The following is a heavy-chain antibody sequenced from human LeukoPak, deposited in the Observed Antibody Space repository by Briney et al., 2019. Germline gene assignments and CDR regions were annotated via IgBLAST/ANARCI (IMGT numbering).Heavy chain of an antibody. CDR3: ARASRWLAFDN. CDR2: IYNGDNS. D-gene: IGHD6-19*01. Sequence: GGSLRLSCVASRFTVSNNHMNWVRQAPGKGLEWVSVIYNGDNSYYADSVQGRFTISKDNSKNTLYLQMNSLRPEDTAVYFCARASRWLAFDNWGQGTLVTVSS. V-gene: IGHV3-66*01. CDR1: RFTVSNNH. J-gene: IGHJ4*02.